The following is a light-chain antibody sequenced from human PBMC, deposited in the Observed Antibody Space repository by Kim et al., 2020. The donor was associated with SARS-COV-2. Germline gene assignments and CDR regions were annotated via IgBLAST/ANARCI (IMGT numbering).Light chain of an antibody. J-gene: IGLJ3*02. CDR1: SSDVGGYNY. CDR3: RSYAGSKGV. CDR2: EVS. Sequence: QSALTQPPSASGSPGQSVTISCTGTSSDVGGYNYVSWYQQHPGKAPKIMIYEVSKRPSGVPDRFSGSRADNTASLTFSGLQAEDGADYYCRSYAGSKGVFGGGTKLTVL. V-gene: IGLV2-8*01.